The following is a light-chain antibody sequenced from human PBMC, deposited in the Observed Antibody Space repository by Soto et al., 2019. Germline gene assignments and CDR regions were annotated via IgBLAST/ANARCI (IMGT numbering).Light chain of an antibody. Sequence: IQLTQSPSSLSASVGGSVTITCRASEDITIYLAWYQQKPGKAPKLLIYKASTLKSGVPSRFSGSGSGTEFTLTISSLQPDDFATYYCQHYNSYSEAFGQGTKVDI. CDR1: EDITIY. CDR3: QHYNSYSEA. J-gene: IGKJ1*01. CDR2: KAS. V-gene: IGKV1-5*03.